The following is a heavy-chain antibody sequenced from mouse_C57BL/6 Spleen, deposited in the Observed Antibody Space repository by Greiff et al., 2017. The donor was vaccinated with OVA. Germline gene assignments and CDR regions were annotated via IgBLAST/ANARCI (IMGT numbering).Heavy chain of an antibody. V-gene: IGHV1-26*01. CDR3: ARRLGTTALGGFAY. J-gene: IGHJ3*01. Sequence: EVQLQQSGPELVKPGASVKISCKASGYTFTDYYMNWVKQSHGKSLEWIGDINPNNGGTSYNQKFKGKATLTVDKSSSTAYMELRSLTSEDSAVYYCARRLGTTALGGFAYWGQGTLVTVSA. CDR2: INPNNGGT. D-gene: IGHD1-2*01. CDR1: GYTFTDYY.